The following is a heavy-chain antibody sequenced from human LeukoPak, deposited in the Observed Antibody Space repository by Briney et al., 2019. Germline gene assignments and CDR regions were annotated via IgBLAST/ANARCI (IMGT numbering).Heavy chain of an antibody. CDR1: GFTVSSNY. V-gene: IGHV3-53*01. CDR2: IYSGGST. J-gene: IGHJ4*02. D-gene: IGHD3-9*01. CDR3: ATVSRVTGYYSLDY. Sequence: GGSLRLSCAASGFTVSSNYMSWVRQAPGKGLEWVSVIYSGGSTYYADSVKGRFTISRDNAKNSLFLQMNTLRAEDTAIYYCATVSRVTGYYSLDYWGQGTLVTVSS.